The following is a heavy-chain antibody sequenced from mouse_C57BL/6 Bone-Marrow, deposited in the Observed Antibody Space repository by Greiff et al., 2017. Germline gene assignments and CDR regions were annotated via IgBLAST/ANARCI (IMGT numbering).Heavy chain of an antibody. CDR3: ARIGGSSYFDY. CDR1: GYTFTDYY. D-gene: IGHD1-1*01. V-gene: IGHV1-26*01. CDR2: INPNNGGT. Sequence: EVQLQQSGPELVKPGASVKISCKASGYTFTDYYMNWVKQSHGKSLEWIGDINPNNGGTSYNQKFKGKATLTVDKSSSTAYMELRSLTSEDSAVYYCARIGGSSYFDYWGQGTTLTVSS. J-gene: IGHJ2*01.